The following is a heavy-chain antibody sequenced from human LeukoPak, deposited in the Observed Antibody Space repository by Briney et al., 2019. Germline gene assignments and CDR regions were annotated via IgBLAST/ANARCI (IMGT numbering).Heavy chain of an antibody. CDR2: ISGTSSYT. V-gene: IGHV3-11*06. D-gene: IGHD6-13*01. CDR1: GFTFSDYY. J-gene: IGHJ4*02. Sequence: PGGSLRLSCAASGFTFSDYYMSWIRQAPGKGLEWVSYISGTSSYTTYADSVKGRFTISRDNAKNSLYLQMNSLRGEDTVVYYCARLGSIAAAGTPDYWGQGTLVTVSS. CDR3: ARLGSIAAAGTPDY.